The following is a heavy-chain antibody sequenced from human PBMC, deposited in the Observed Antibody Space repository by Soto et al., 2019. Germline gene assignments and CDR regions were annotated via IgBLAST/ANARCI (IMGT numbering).Heavy chain of an antibody. CDR3: ARDFYSGYGTDAFDI. V-gene: IGHV3-21*01. D-gene: IGHD5-12*01. J-gene: IGHJ3*02. Sequence: GGSLRLSCAASGFTFSSYSMNRVRQAPGKGLEWVSSISSSSSYIYYADSVKGRFTISRDNAKNSLYLQMNSLRAEDTAVYYCARDFYSGYGTDAFDIWGQGTMVTVSS. CDR1: GFTFSSYS. CDR2: ISSSSSYI.